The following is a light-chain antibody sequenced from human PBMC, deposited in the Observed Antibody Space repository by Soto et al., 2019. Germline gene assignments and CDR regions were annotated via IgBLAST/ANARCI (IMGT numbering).Light chain of an antibody. V-gene: IGKV3-11*01. CDR2: DAS. CDR3: QQRSNWPHT. CDR1: RSISAY. J-gene: IGKJ2*01. Sequence: EIVLTQSPATLSLSPGERATLSCRASRSISAYLAWYQQKPGQAPRLLIYDASNRATGIPARFSGSGSGTDFTLTISSLEPEDFAAYYCQQRSNWPHTFGQGTKLEIK.